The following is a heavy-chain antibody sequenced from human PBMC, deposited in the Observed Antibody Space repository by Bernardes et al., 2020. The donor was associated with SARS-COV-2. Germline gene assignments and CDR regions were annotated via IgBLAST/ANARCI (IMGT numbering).Heavy chain of an antibody. CDR2: ISSGSSTI. V-gene: IGHV3-48*01. Sequence: VGSLILSCAASGFTFSTYSMNWVRQAPGKGLEWISYISSGSSTIDYADSVKGRFTISRDNAKNSLYLQMNSLRAEDTAVYYCARAGWGKDYFDHWGQGTLVSVSS. CDR3: ARAGWGKDYFDH. CDR1: GFTFSTYS. D-gene: IGHD3-16*01. J-gene: IGHJ4*01.